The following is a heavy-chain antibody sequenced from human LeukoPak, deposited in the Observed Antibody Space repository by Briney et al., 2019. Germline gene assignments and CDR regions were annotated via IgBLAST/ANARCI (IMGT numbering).Heavy chain of an antibody. D-gene: IGHD3-3*01. Sequence: ESGPTLVKPTQTLTLLCQFSGFSVNNTAERVVWIRQPPGKALQWHAVIYWDDDKQYTPSLKTRLTMTQDTSKSEVVLTMSDMDPVDTATYFCAHRLYNLRSGNYGYFDSWGQGTLVTVS. CDR2: IYWDDDK. V-gene: IGHV2-5*02. J-gene: IGHJ4*02. CDR3: AHRLYNLRSGNYGYFDS. CDR1: GFSVNNTAER.